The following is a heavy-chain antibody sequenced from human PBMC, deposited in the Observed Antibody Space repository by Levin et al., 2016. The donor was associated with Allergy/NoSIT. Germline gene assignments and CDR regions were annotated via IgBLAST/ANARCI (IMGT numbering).Heavy chain of an antibody. V-gene: IGHV5-51*01. J-gene: IGHJ4*02. CDR2: IYPGDSDT. Sequence: VRQMPGKGLEWMGIIYPGDSDTRYSPSFQGQVTISADKSISTAYLQWSGLKASDTAMYYCARPSGSSGSFDYWGQGTLVTVSS. D-gene: IGHD6-19*01. CDR3: ARPSGSSGSFDY.